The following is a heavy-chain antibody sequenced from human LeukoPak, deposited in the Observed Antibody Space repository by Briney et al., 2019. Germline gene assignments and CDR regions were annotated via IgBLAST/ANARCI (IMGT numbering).Heavy chain of an antibody. Sequence: SETLSLTCTVSGGSISSSNFYWGWIRQPPGKGLEWIGSIYYSGSTYYNPSLKSRVTISVDTSKNQLSLKLSSVTAADTAVYYCARVRYSSDRKNRKLNWFDPWGQGTLVTVSS. V-gene: IGHV4-39*07. CDR1: GGSISSSNFY. CDR2: IYYSGST. J-gene: IGHJ5*02. CDR3: ARVRYSSDRKNRKLNWFDP. D-gene: IGHD6-19*01.